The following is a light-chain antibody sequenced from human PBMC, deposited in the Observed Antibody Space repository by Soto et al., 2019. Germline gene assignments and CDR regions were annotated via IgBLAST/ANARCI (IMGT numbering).Light chain of an antibody. CDR1: SSDVGTYNL. V-gene: IGLV2-23*02. J-gene: IGLJ2*01. CDR2: EFT. Sequence: QSVLTQPASVSASPGQSITISCTGTSSDVGTYNLVSWYQQHPGKAPKLIIYEFTRRPSGISNRFSCSKSGNTASLTVSGLQAEDEADYYCCSYAGSATYVVFGGGTKLTVL. CDR3: CSYAGSATYVV.